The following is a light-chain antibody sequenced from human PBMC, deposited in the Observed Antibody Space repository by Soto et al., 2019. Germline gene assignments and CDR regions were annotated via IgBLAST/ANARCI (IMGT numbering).Light chain of an antibody. Sequence: EIVLTQSPGTLSLSPGERATLSCTASETIGMTSFAGYQQKPGQAPRLVIYGASKTAFGIPDRFRGSTSGTVFNLYSSRLGPEDSAVYHCLQHGSAPYTCGQGTRLEIK. V-gene: IGKV3-20*01. J-gene: IGKJ2*01. CDR3: LQHGSAPYT. CDR1: ETIGMTS. CDR2: GAS.